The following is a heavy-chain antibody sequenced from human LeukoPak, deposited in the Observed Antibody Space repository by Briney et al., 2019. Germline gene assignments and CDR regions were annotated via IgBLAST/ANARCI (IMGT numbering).Heavy chain of an antibody. CDR2: ISAYNGNT. D-gene: IGHD3-9*01. CDR1: GYTFTSYG. V-gene: IGHV1-18*04. J-gene: IGHJ1*01. Sequence: ASVKVSCKASGYTFTSYGISWLRQAPGQGLEWMGWISAYNGNTNYAQKLQGRVTMTTDTSTGTAYMELRSLRSDDTAVYYCARDFYDILTGEHWGQGTLVTVSS. CDR3: ARDFYDILTGEH.